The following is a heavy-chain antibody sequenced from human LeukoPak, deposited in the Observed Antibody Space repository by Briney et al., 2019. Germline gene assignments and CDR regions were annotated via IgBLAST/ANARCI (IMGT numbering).Heavy chain of an antibody. CDR2: INPSGGST. CDR3: ARGPRITMIVVVADRFDY. D-gene: IGHD3-22*01. CDR1: GYTFTSYY. V-gene: IGHV1-46*01. Sequence: ASVKVSCKASGYTFTSYYMHWVRQAPGQGLEWMGIINPSGGSTSYAQKFQGRVTMTRDTSTNTVYMELSSLRSEDTAVYYCARGPRITMIVVVADRFDYWGQGTLVTVSS. J-gene: IGHJ4*02.